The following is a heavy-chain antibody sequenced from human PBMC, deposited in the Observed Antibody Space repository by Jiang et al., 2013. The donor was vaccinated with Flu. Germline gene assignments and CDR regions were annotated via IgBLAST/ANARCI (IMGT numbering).Heavy chain of an antibody. Sequence: KPTQTLTLTCTFSGFSLSTSGVGVGWIRQPPGKALEWLALIYWDDDKRYSPSLKSRLTITKDTSKNQVVLTMTNMDPVDTATYYCARAYCSGGSCYSWVVRPPMVLFDYWGQGTLVTVSS. V-gene: IGHV2-5*02. CDR1: GFSLSTSGVG. CDR3: ARAYCSGGSCYSWVVRPPMVLFDY. D-gene: IGHD2-15*01. J-gene: IGHJ4*02. CDR2: IYWDDDK.